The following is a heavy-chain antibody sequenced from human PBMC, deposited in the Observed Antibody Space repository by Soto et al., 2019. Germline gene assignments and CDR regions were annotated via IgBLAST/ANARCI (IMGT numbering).Heavy chain of an antibody. J-gene: IGHJ6*02. V-gene: IGHV3-30-3*01. Sequence: QVQLVESGGGVVQPGRSLRLSCAASGFTFSSYAMHWVRQAPGKGLEWVAVISYDGSNKHYADSVKDRFTISRDNSKNTLYRQMNSLEAEDTAGYYGARGRDVVRNDYCTDYGMDVWGRGTTVTVS. CDR3: ARGRDVVRNDYCTDYGMDV. D-gene: IGHD5-12*01. CDR2: ISYDGSNK. CDR1: GFTFSSYA.